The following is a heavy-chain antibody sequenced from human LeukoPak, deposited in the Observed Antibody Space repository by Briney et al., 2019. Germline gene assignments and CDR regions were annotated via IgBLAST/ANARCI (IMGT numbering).Heavy chain of an antibody. CDR3: ARALTVPGYYMDV. Sequence: ASVKVSCKASGYTFTGYYLHWVRQAPGQGLEWMGWINPNSGGTDYAQKFQGRVTMTRDTSISTAYMELNRLQSDDTAIYYCARALTVPGYYMDVWGKGTTVSVSS. J-gene: IGHJ6*03. D-gene: IGHD6-19*01. CDR1: GYTFTGYY. V-gene: IGHV1-2*02. CDR2: INPNSGGT.